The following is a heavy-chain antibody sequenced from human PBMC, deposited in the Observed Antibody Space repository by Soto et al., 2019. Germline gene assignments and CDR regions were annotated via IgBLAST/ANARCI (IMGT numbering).Heavy chain of an antibody. D-gene: IGHD6-25*01. CDR3: ARGLGAAQH. CDR2: LYDSGSI. V-gene: IGHV4-34*01. J-gene: IGHJ1*01. Sequence: PSETLSLTCAVYGGSFSGYYCSWIRQPPGKGLEWIVELYDSGSINYNASLKSRVSISVDTSKNQFSLRLSSVTAGDTALYYCARGLGAAQHWGQGTLVTVSS. CDR1: GGSFSGYY.